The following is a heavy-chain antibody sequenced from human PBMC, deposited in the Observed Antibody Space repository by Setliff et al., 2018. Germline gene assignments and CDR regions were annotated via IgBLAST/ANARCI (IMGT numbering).Heavy chain of an antibody. D-gene: IGHD6-13*01. Sequence: PGGSLRLSCAASGFTFSNYWMHWVRQAPGKGLVWVSHINRDGSNIRYADSVKGRFTISRDIAKNTLYVQMNSLRAEDTAVYYCARDDGYNNRWYYYWGQGTLVTVS. CDR3: ARDDGYNNRWYYY. CDR2: INRDGSNI. J-gene: IGHJ4*02. V-gene: IGHV3-74*01. CDR1: GFTFSNYW.